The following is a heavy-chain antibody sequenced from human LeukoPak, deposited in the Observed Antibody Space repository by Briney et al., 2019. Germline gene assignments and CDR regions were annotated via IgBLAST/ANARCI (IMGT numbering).Heavy chain of an antibody. Sequence: GGSLRLSCAASGFTFSSHEMNWVRQAPGKGLEWVSYISSSGSTIYYADSVKGRFTISRDNAKNSLYLQMNSLRAEDTAVYYCSRERVAVAGTVAPYYYYGMDVWGQGTTVTVSS. CDR2: ISSSGSTI. D-gene: IGHD6-19*01. CDR3: SRERVAVAGTVAPYYYYGMDV. J-gene: IGHJ6*02. V-gene: IGHV3-48*03. CDR1: GFTFSSHE.